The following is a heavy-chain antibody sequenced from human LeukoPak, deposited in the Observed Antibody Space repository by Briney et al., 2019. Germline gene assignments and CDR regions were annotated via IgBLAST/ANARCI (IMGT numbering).Heavy chain of an antibody. CDR1: GFTFSSYG. D-gene: IGHD3-3*01. J-gene: IGHJ6*03. CDR2: ICGSGGGT. V-gene: IGHV3-23*01. Sequence: PGGSLRLSCAASGFTFSSYGMSWVRQAPGGGLEWVSAICGSGGGTYYAESVRGRFTLSRDNSKNTLYLQMNSLRAEDKAVYYCAREPRRITIFGVVTKSAYYYYMDVWGKGTTVTVSS. CDR3: AREPRRITIFGVVTKSAYYYYMDV.